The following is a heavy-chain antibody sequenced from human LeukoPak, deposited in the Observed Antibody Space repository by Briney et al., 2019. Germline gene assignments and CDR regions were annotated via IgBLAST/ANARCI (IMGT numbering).Heavy chain of an antibody. D-gene: IGHD3-22*01. Sequence: SETLSLTCTVSGVSISSYYWSWIRQPPGKGLEWIGYIYYSGSTNYNSSLKSRVTISVDTSKNQFSLKLSSVTAADTAVYYCASLYYYDSSGYSKYYFDYWGQGTLVTVSS. CDR2: IYYSGST. V-gene: IGHV4-59*01. CDR1: GVSISSYY. J-gene: IGHJ4*02. CDR3: ASLYYYDSSGYSKYYFDY.